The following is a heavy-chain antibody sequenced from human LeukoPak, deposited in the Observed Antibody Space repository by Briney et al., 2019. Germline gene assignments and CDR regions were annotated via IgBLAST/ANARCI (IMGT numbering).Heavy chain of an antibody. Sequence: GGSLRLSCAASGFTVSSNYMTWVRQAPGKGLEWVSVIHKNAITYYADTVKGRFTISRDNSKNMLYLQMNSLRAEDTAVYYCARSLRVRGGPDYMDVWGKGTTVTISS. D-gene: IGHD3-10*01. V-gene: IGHV3-53*01. CDR3: ARSLRVRGGPDYMDV. CDR2: IHKNAIT. J-gene: IGHJ6*03. CDR1: GFTVSSNY.